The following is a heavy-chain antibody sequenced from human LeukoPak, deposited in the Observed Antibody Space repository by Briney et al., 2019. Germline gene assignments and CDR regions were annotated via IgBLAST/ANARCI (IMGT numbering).Heavy chain of an antibody. CDR1: GFTFDDYA. Sequence: GGSLRLSCAASGFTFDDYAMHWVRQAPGKGLEWVSGISWNSGSIGYAGSVKGRFTISRDNAKNSLYLQMNSLRAEDTAVYYCARAYYYDSSGYPDYWGQGTLVTVSS. CDR2: ISWNSGSI. D-gene: IGHD3-22*01. J-gene: IGHJ4*02. V-gene: IGHV3-9*01. CDR3: ARAYYYDSSGYPDY.